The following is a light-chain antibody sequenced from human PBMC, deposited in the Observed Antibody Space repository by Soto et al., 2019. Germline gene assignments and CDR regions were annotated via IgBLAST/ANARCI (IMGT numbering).Light chain of an antibody. CDR3: RQYNSYPWT. CDR1: QSLDRW. CDR2: AAS. V-gene: IGKV1-5*01. Sequence: IQSTQCPATLSPSLSYIFTITGQATQSLDRWLGWYQQQPGKAPKLLIYAASNLQSGVPSRFSGSGSGTDFTLTISSLQPEDFATYYWRQYNSYPWTFGQGTKVDIK. J-gene: IGKJ1*01.